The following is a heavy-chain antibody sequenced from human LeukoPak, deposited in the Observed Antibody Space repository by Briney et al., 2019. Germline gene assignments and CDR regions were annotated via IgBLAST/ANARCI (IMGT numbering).Heavy chain of an antibody. CDR2: IYYSGST. CDR1: GGSISSGDYS. D-gene: IGHD4-11*01. V-gene: IGHV4-30-4*01. CDR3: ARGASNYVGFDY. J-gene: IGHJ4*02. Sequence: PSETLSLTCTVSGGSISSGDYSWSWIRQPPGKGLEWIGYIYYSGSTYYNPSLKSRVTISVDTSKNQFSRRLSSVTAADTAVYYCARGASNYVGFDYWGQGTLVTVSS.